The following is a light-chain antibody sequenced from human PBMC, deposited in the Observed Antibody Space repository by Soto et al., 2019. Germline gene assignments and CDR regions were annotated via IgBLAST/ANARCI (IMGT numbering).Light chain of an antibody. V-gene: IGKV3-11*01. J-gene: IGKJ2*01. CDR3: QQRYNWPLFT. CDR2: DTS. Sequence: EIVLTQSPATVSLSPGERVTLSCRASLSISSYLAWYQQKPGQAPRLLIYDTSDRATGVPDRFSGSGSGTDFTLNISNLEPEDFAVYYCQQRYNWPLFTFGQGTKLEMK. CDR1: LSISSY.